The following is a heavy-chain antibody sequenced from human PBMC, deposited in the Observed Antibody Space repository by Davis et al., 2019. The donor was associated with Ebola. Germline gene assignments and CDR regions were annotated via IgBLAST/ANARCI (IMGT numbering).Heavy chain of an antibody. D-gene: IGHD2/OR15-2a*01. Sequence: GESLKISCEASGFTFSRYGMNWVRQAPGKEPEWVGRIKRKIDGETTDYAASVSGRFTISRDDSKSMLYLQMTGLNSEDTAVYYCTRHLSMDVWGQGTTVTVS. J-gene: IGHJ6*02. CDR1: GFTFSRYG. V-gene: IGHV3-15*07. CDR3: TRHLSMDV. CDR2: IKRKIDGETT.